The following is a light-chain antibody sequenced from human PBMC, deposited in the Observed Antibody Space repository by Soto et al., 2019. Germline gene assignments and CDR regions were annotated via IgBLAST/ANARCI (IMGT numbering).Light chain of an antibody. V-gene: IGKV1-9*01. Sequence: DIQLTQSPSFLSASVGDRVTITCRASQDVRSYLAWYQQKPGKPPKLLISTASTLQSGVPSRFSGSGFGTEFTLTISSLQPEDFATYYFQQLNVYPPITFGQGTRLEIK. CDR2: TAS. J-gene: IGKJ5*01. CDR3: QQLNVYPPIT. CDR1: QDVRSY.